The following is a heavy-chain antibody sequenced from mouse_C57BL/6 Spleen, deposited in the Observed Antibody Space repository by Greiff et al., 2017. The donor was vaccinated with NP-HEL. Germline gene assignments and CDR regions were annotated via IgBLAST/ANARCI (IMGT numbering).Heavy chain of an antibody. V-gene: IGHV1-69*01. CDR2: IDPSDSYT. CDR1: GYTFTSYW. CDR3: ARWEVTRGFDY. Sequence: QVQLKQPGAELVMPGASVKLSCKASGYTFTSYWMHWVKQRPGQGLEWIGEIDPSDSYTNYNQKFKGKSTLTVDKSSSTAYMQLSSLTSEDSAVYYCARWEVTRGFDYWGQGTTLTVSS. D-gene: IGHD2-2*01. J-gene: IGHJ2*01.